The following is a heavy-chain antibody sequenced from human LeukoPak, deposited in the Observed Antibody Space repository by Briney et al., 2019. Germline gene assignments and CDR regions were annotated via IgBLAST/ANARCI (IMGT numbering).Heavy chain of an antibody. J-gene: IGHJ5*02. D-gene: IGHD6-19*01. CDR2: IDWDDGK. Sequence: SGPTLVNPTQTLTLTCTFSGFSLSTSGMRMRWIRQPPGKALEWLARIDWDDGKFYSTSLKTRLTISKDSSKNQVVLTMTNMDPVDTATYYCARTAVAGQGLFDPWGQGTLVTVSS. V-gene: IGHV2-70*04. CDR1: GFSLSTSGMR. CDR3: ARTAVAGQGLFDP.